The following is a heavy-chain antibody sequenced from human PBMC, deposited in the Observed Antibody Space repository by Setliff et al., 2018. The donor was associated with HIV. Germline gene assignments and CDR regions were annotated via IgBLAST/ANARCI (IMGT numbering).Heavy chain of an antibody. CDR3: AREFGAGIRQIVAGEFYYMDV. J-gene: IGHJ6*03. D-gene: IGHD5-12*01. CDR2: INPNNGDT. Sequence: ASVKVSCKASGYIFTDYYMHWVRQAPGQELGWMGRINPNNGDTNYAQKFQGRVTMTRDTSISTAYMELSRLRSDDTAVYYCAREFGAGIRQIVAGEFYYMDVWGKGTTVTVS. CDR1: GYIFTDYY. V-gene: IGHV1-2*06.